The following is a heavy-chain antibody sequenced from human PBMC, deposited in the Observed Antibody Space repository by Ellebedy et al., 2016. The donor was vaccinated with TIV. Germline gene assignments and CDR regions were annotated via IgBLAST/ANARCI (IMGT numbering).Heavy chain of an antibody. J-gene: IGHJ3*01. V-gene: IGHV4-61*05. CDR1: GGSISSSNYY. CDR3: ARGRRFSASFHPMMSTFEV. D-gene: IGHD3-10*01. Sequence: GSLRLSXSVSGGSISSSNYYWSWIRQSPGKGLQWIGEINPSGKTNYTASLKSRLTMSIDTSKRQISLNLKSATAADTAVYYCARGRRFSASFHPMMSTFEVWGQGTTVIVSS. CDR2: INPSGKT.